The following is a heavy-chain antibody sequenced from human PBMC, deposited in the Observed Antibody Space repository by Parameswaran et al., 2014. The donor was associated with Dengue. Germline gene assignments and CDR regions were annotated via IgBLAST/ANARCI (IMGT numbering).Heavy chain of an antibody. CDR3: AHSKGATGIAVPDYSWFDN. Sequence: VRQAPGKALEWLGLIYWDDDKRFSPSLKNRLTITKDTSKNQVVLTMTNMDPVDTATYYCAHSKGATGIAVPDYSWFDNWGQGTLVTVSS. CDR2: IYWDDDK. D-gene: IGHD6-19*01. V-gene: IGHV2-5*02. J-gene: IGHJ5*02.